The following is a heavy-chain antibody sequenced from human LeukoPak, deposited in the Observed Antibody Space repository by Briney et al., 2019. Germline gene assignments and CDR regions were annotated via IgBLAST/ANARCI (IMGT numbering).Heavy chain of an antibody. Sequence: SETLSLTCAVSGGPIIASYWSWIRQPPGKGLEWIGYTHTVGAGNYNRSLKSRVTISIDTSKNRFSLRLTSVTDADTAVYYCATVRFYDTTGYSTSYYLDYWGQGALVTVSS. V-gene: IGHV4-59*01. J-gene: IGHJ4*02. CDR1: GGPIIASY. CDR3: ATVRFYDTTGYSTSYYLDY. D-gene: IGHD3-22*01. CDR2: THTVGAG.